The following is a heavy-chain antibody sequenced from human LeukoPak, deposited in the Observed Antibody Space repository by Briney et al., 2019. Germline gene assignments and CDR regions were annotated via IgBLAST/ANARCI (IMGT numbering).Heavy chain of an antibody. J-gene: IGHJ4*02. CDR1: GFSLSTTGMR. V-gene: IGHV2-70*04. CDR2: IDWDDDK. CDR3: ARGLYNSFDY. Sequence: SGPTLVNPTQTHTLTCTFSGFSLSTTGMRVSWIRQPPGKALEWLARIDWDDDKFYSTSLKTRLTISKDTSKNQVVLTMTNMDPVDTATYYCARGLYNSFDYWGQGTLVTVSS. D-gene: IGHD1-14*01.